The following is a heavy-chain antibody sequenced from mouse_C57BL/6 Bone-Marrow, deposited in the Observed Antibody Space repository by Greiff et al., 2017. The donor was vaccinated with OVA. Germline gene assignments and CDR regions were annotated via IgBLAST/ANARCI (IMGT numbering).Heavy chain of an antibody. CDR3: TREDYYGSSSIDY. Sequence: EVKLMESGEGLVKPGGSLKLSCAASGFTFSSYAMSWVRQTPEQRLEWVAYISSGGDYIYYADTVKGRFTISRDNARNTLYLQMSSLKSEDTAMYYCTREDYYGSSSIDYWGQGTTLTVSS. D-gene: IGHD1-1*01. CDR2: ISSGGDYI. CDR1: GFTFSSYA. V-gene: IGHV5-9-1*02. J-gene: IGHJ2*01.